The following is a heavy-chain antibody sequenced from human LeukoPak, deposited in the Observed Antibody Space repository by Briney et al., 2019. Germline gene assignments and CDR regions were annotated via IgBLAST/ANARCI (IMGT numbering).Heavy chain of an antibody. D-gene: IGHD3-22*01. V-gene: IGHV3-23*01. Sequence: GGSLRLSCAASGLTFSSYAMSWVRQAPGKGLEWVSAISGSGGSTYYADSVKGRFTISRDNSKNTLYLQMNSLRAEDTAVYYCAKELPRESTSPYYYDSSGYYPDYWGQGTLVTVSS. J-gene: IGHJ4*02. CDR1: GLTFSSYA. CDR3: AKELPRESTSPYYYDSSGYYPDY. CDR2: ISGSGGST.